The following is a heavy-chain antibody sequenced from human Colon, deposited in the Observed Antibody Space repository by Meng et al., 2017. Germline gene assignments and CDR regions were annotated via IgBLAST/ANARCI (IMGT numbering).Heavy chain of an antibody. CDR3: TTVHSSGWTTTDY. Sequence: GESLKISCAASGFTFSNAWMSWVRQAPGKGLERVGRIKSKTDGGTTDYAAPVKGRFTISRDDSKNTLYLQMNSLKTEDTAVYYCTTVHSSGWTTTDYWGQGTLVTVSS. J-gene: IGHJ4*02. CDR1: GFTFSNAW. CDR2: IKSKTDGGTT. V-gene: IGHV3-15*01. D-gene: IGHD6-19*01.